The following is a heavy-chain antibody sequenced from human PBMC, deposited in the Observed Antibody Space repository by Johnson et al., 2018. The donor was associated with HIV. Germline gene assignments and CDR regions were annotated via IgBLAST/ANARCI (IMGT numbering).Heavy chain of an antibody. J-gene: IGHJ3*02. CDR3: AREGPGYSSGWYAFDI. CDR2: ISYDGSNK. D-gene: IGHD6-19*01. V-gene: IGHV3-30-3*01. CDR1: GFTFSSYW. Sequence: VQLVESGGGLVQPGGSLRLSCAASGFTFSSYWMSWVRQAPGNGLEWVAVISYDGSNKYYADSVKGRFTISRDNSKNTLYLQMNSLRAEDTAVYYCAREGPGYSSGWYAFDIWGQGTMVTVSS.